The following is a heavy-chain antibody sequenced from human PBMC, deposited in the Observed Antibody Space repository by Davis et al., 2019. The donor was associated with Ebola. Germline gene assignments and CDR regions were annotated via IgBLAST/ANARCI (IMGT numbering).Heavy chain of an antibody. CDR3: ARDSFTNAEYFQE. CDR2: IWYDGTQT. D-gene: IGHD2-2*01. J-gene: IGHJ1*01. V-gene: IGHV3-33*01. CDR1: GFTFGDYA. Sequence: GESLKISCTTSGFTFGDYAMTWVRQAPGKGLEWVAVIWYDGTQTYYADSVKGRFTISRDDAKDTLYLQMNSLRAEDTAVYYCARDSFTNAEYFQEWGQGTLVSVSS.